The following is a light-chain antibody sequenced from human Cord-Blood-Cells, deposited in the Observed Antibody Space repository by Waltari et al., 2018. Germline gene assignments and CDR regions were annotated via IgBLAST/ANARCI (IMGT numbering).Light chain of an antibody. CDR2: AAS. CDR1: QGISSY. V-gene: IGKV1D-8*01. Sequence: VLWMTQSPSLLSASTGDRVTISCRMFQGISSYLAWYQQKPGKAPELLIYAASTLQSGVPSRFSGSGSGTDFTLTISCLQSEDFATYYCQQYYSFPPTFGGGTKVEIK. J-gene: IGKJ4*01. CDR3: QQYYSFPPT.